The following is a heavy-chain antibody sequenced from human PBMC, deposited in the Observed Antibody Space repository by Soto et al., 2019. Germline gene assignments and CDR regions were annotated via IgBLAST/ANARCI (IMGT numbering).Heavy chain of an antibody. CDR3: ARQVSAQINCSGGSCYLDY. J-gene: IGHJ4*02. CDR2: IYYSGST. Sequence: PSETLSLTCTVSGGSISSSSYYWGWIRQPPGKGLEWIGSIYYSGSTYYNPSLKSRVTISVDTSKNQFSLKLSSVTAADTAVYYCARQVSAQINCSGGSCYLDYWGQGTLVTVSS. V-gene: IGHV4-39*01. CDR1: GGSISSSSYY. D-gene: IGHD2-15*01.